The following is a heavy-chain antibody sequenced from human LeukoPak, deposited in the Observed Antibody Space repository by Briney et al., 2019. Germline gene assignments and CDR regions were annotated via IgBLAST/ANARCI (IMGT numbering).Heavy chain of an antibody. Sequence: GALVKVSCKASGYTFTGYYMHWVRQAPGQGLEWMGWISAYNGNTNYAQKLQGRVTMTTDTSTSTAYMELRSLRSDDTAVYYCARDLYDCSSTGCYTNFDYWGQGTLVTVSS. J-gene: IGHJ4*02. CDR1: GYTFTGYY. CDR3: ARDLYDCSSTGCYTNFDY. CDR2: ISAYNGNT. V-gene: IGHV1-18*04. D-gene: IGHD2-2*02.